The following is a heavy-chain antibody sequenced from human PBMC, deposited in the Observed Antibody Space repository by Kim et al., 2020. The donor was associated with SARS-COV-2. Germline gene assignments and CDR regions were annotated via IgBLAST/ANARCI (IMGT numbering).Heavy chain of an antibody. Sequence: GGSLRLSCAASGFSFDTYAMTWVRQAPGKGLEWVSTISANGEGIHYADSVKGRFTISRDNSKSTLFLLMNSLRGDDTALYYCAKFTMSSGDDEGLHSWG. J-gene: IGHJ5*01. D-gene: IGHD5-12*01. CDR1: GFSFDTYA. V-gene: IGHV3-23*01. CDR3: AKFTMSSGDDEGLHS. CDR2: ISANGEGI.